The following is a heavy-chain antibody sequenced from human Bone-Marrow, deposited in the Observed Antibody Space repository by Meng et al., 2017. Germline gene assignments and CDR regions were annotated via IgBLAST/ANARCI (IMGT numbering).Heavy chain of an antibody. CDR2: VYHRGDT. CDR3: GRDQGRELINH. CDR1: GDSISSDIW. D-gene: IGHD1-7*01. V-gene: IGHV4-4*02. J-gene: IGHJ4*02. Sequence: QVQLQESGPGLVKPSQTLSLTCTVSGDSISSDIWWSWVRQPPGKGPEWIGEVYHRGDTNYNPSLKSRVDISVDKSKNQFYLSLFSVTAADTAVYYCGRDQGRELINHWGQGTLVTVSS.